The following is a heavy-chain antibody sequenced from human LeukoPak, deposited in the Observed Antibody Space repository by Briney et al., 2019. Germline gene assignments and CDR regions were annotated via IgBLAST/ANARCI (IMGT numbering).Heavy chain of an antibody. CDR1: GFTFSTYT. D-gene: IGHD3-9*01. CDR2: ISRRSTYT. J-gene: IGHJ4*02. V-gene: IGHV3-21*04. CDR3: AKVRYVGYYFDY. Sequence: GGSLRLSCAASGFTFSTYTMTWVRQAPGKGLEWVSSISRRSTYTYYADSVKGRITISRDDAKNSLYLQMNSLSAEDTAVYYCAKVRYVGYYFDYWGQGTLVTVSP.